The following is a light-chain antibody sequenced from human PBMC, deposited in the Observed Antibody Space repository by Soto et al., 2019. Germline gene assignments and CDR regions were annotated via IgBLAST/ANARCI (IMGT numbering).Light chain of an antibody. CDR1: QGISNY. CDR2: AAS. Sequence: DIQMTQSPSSLSASVGDRVTITCRASQGISNYLAWYQQKPGKVPKLLIYAASTLHPGVPSRFNGSGSETYFTLTISRLQPEDVATYYCQKDNGRAPVNNFGEGTKLVIK. CDR3: QKDNGRAPVNN. J-gene: IGKJ2*01. V-gene: IGKV1-27*01.